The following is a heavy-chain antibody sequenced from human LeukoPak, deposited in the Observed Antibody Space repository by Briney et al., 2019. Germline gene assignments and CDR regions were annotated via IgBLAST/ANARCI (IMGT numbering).Heavy chain of an antibody. D-gene: IGHD3-22*01. J-gene: IGHJ4*02. CDR2: IYHSGST. Sequence: SETLSLTCAVSGGSISSGGYSWSWIRQPPGKGLEWIGYIYHSGSTYYNPSLKSRVTISVDRSKNQFSLKLSSVTAADTAVYYCARGYYYDSSGYYDYWGQGTLVAVSS. V-gene: IGHV4-30-2*01. CDR1: GGSISSGGYS. CDR3: ARGYYYDSSGYYDY.